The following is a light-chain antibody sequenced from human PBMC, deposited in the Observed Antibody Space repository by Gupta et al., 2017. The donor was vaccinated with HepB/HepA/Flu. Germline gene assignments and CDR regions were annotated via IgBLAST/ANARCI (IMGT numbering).Light chain of an antibody. CDR1: SSDVGDYNY. J-gene: IGLJ1*01. CDR3: SSSSSSSTRV. V-gene: IGLV2-14*03. CDR2: DVT. Sequence: QSALTQPASVSGSPGQSITISCTGTSSDVGDYNYVSWYQQHSGKAPTLLIYDVTNRPSGVSNRFSGSKSGNTASLSISGLQAEDEADYYCSSSSSSSTRVFGTGTKVTVL.